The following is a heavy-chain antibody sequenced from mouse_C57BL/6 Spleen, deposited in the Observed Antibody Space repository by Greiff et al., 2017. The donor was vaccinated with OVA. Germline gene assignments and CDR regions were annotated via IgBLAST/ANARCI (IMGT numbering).Heavy chain of an antibody. D-gene: IGHD2-4*01. J-gene: IGHJ4*01. CDR1: GYTFTDYY. Sequence: VQLVESGAELVRPGASVKLSCKASGYTFTDYYINWVKQRPGQGLEWIARIYPGSGNTYYNEKFKGKATLTAEKSSSTAYMQLSSLTSEDSAVYFCATLYYDDDSYAMDYWGQGTSVTVSS. CDR3: ATLYYDDDSYAMDY. CDR2: IYPGSGNT. V-gene: IGHV1-76*01.